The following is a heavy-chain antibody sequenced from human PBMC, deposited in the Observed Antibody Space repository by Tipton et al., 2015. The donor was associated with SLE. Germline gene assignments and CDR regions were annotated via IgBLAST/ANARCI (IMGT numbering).Heavy chain of an antibody. CDR1: GGSISSYY. J-gene: IGHJ4*02. D-gene: IGHD1-7*01. V-gene: IGHV4-59*12. CDR3: ARLNWNFATSTYYFDY. CDR2: IYYSGST. Sequence: TLSLTCTVSGGSISSYYWSWIRQPPGKGLEWIGYIYYSGSTNYNPSLKSRVTISVDTSKKQFSLNLSSVTAADTAVFYCARLNWNFATSTYYFDYWGQGTLVTVSS.